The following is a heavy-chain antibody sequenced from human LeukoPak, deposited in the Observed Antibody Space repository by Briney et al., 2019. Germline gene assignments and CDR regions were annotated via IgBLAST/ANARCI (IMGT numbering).Heavy chain of an antibody. CDR2: IKQDGSEK. CDR3: ARSDSSGHLSY. V-gene: IGHV3-7*01. CDR1: GFTFSSYW. J-gene: IGHJ4*02. Sequence: GGSLRLSCAASGFTFSSYWMSWVRQAPGKGLEWVANIKQDGSEKYYVDSVKGRFTISRDNAKNSLYLQMNSLRAEDTALFYCARSDSSGHLSYWGQGTLVTVSS. D-gene: IGHD3-22*01.